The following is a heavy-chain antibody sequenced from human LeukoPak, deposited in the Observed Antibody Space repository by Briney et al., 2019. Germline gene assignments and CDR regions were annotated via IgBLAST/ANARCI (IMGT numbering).Heavy chain of an antibody. CDR2: ISSSSSYI. Sequence: PGGSLRLSCAASGFTFSSYSMNWARQAPGKGLEWVSSISSSSSYIYYADSVKGRFTISRDNAKNSLYLQMNSLRAEDTAVYYCARDYYGSGSYYNGAYWGQGTLVTVSS. CDR1: GFTFSSYS. D-gene: IGHD3-10*01. CDR3: ARDYYGSGSYYNGAY. V-gene: IGHV3-21*01. J-gene: IGHJ4*02.